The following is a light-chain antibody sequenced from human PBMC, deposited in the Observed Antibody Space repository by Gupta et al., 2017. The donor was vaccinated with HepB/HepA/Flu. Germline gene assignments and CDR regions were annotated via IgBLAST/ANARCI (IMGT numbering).Light chain of an antibody. Sequence: QSALTQPASVSGSPGQSITISCTGTSSDVGGYNYVSWYQQHPGKAPKLMIYDVSNRPSGVSTRFSGSKSGNTASLTTTGLQAEDEADYYCNSYTSSSTLVVFGGGTKLTVL. V-gene: IGLV2-14*03. J-gene: IGLJ2*01. CDR1: SSDVGGYNY. CDR3: NSYTSSSTLVV. CDR2: DVS.